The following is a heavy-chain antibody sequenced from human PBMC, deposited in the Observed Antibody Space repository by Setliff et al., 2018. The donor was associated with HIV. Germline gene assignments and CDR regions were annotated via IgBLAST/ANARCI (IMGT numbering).Heavy chain of an antibody. V-gene: IGHV2-70*11. D-gene: IGHD3-22*01. J-gene: IGHJ4*02. CDR3: ARMISGYYDY. CDR1: GFSLTTRGMC. Sequence: SGPTLVNPTQTLTLTCTFSGFSLTTRGMCVSWIRQPPGKALEWLARIDWDDDKYYITSLKTRLTISKDTSRNQVVLTMTNMDPVDTATYYCARMISGYYDYWGKGTLVTVSS. CDR2: IDWDDDK.